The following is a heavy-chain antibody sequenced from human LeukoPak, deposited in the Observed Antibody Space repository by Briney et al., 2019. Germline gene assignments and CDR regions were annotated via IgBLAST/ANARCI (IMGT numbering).Heavy chain of an antibody. CDR2: INHSGST. V-gene: IGHV4-34*01. CDR1: GGSFSGYY. D-gene: IGHD5-18*01. J-gene: IGHJ4*02. CDR3: ARGGLGRYSYGSY. Sequence: PSETLSLTCAVYGGSFSGYYWSWIRQPPGKGLEWIGEINHSGSTNYNPSLKSRVTISVDTSKNQFSLKLSSVTAADTAVYYCARGGLGRYSYGSYWGQGTLVTVSS.